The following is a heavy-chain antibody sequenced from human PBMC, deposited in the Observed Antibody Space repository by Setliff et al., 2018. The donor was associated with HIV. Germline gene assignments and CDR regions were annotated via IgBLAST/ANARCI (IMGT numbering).Heavy chain of an antibody. Sequence: SETLSLTCTVSGGSISSYYWSWIRQPPGKGLEWIGYIYYSGSTNYNPSLKSRVTISVATSKHQFSLKQNSGTAEDTAVYYCARGSYYDYVWGNYRYTSFGYWGQGTLVTVSS. D-gene: IGHD3-16*02. CDR1: GGSISSYY. CDR3: ARGSYYDYVWGNYRYTSFGY. V-gene: IGHV4-59*12. CDR2: IYYSGST. J-gene: IGHJ4*02.